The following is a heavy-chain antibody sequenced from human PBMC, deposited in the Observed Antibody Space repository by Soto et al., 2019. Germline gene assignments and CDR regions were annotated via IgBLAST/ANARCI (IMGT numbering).Heavy chain of an antibody. V-gene: IGHV1-69*12. CDR2: IIPIFGTA. CDR1: GGTFSSYA. J-gene: IGHJ6*02. Sequence: QVQLVQSGAEVKKPGSSVKVSCKASGGTFSSYAINWVRQAPGQGLEWMGGIIPIFGTANYAQKFQGRVTITADESTSTAYMELSSLRSEDTAVYYCASGDYDFWSGPGGGMDVWGQGTTVTVSS. D-gene: IGHD3-3*01. CDR3: ASGDYDFWSGPGGGMDV.